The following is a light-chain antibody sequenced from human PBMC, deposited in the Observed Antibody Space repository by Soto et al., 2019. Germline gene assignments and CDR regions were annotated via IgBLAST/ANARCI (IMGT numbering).Light chain of an antibody. V-gene: IGLV2-8*01. J-gene: IGLJ2*01. CDR3: SSHAGTKVV. CDR2: EVT. Sequence: QSVLTQPTSASGSPGQSVTISCAGTSSDVGAYNYVSWYQQHPGKAPKLMIYEVTKRPSGVPDRFSGSKSGNTASLTVSGLQVEDEADYYCSSHAGTKVVFGGGTKLTVL. CDR1: SSDVGAYNY.